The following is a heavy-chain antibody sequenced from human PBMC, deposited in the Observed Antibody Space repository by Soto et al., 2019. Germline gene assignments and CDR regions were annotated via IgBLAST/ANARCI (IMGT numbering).Heavy chain of an antibody. J-gene: IGHJ6*02. D-gene: IGHD4-4*01. CDR1: GYTFTSYY. Sequence: ASVKVSCKASGYTFTSYYMHWVRQAPGQGLEWMGIINPSGGSTSYAQKFQGRVTMTRDTSTSTVYMELSSLRSEDTAVYYCARDPFVGGFDSNYGYYYYGMDVWGQGTTVTVSS. V-gene: IGHV1-46*01. CDR3: ARDPFVGGFDSNYGYYYYGMDV. CDR2: INPSGGST.